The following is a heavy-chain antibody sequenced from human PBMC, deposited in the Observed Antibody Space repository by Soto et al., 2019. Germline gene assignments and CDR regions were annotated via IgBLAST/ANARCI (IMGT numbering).Heavy chain of an antibody. J-gene: IGHJ6*02. V-gene: IGHV3-7*01. Sequence: GGSLRLSCEASGFTFSSYWMSWVRQAPGKGLEWVANIKHDGSDKYYVGSVKGRFTISRDNAKNSLYLQMNSLRDEDTAVYSCAREVPAAPSRGPYYYGMDVWGHGTTVTVSS. CDR3: AREVPAAPSRGPYYYGMDV. CDR2: IKHDGSDK. CDR1: GFTFSSYW. D-gene: IGHD2-2*01.